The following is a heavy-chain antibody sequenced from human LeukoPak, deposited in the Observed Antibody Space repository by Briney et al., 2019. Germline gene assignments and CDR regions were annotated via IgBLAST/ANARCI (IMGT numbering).Heavy chain of an antibody. CDR1: GGSISSYY. CDR3: ARGIAAASERALDI. Sequence: SETLSLTCTVSGGSISSYYWSWIRQPAGKGLEWIGRIYTSGSTNYNPSLKSRVTMSVDTSKNQFSLKLSSVTAADTAVYYCARGIAAASERALDIWGQGTTVTVSS. J-gene: IGHJ3*02. CDR2: IYTSGST. D-gene: IGHD6-13*01. V-gene: IGHV4-4*07.